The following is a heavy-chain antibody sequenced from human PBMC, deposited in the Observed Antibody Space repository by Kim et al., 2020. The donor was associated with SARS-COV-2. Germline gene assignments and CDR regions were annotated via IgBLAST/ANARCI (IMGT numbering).Heavy chain of an antibody. CDR1: GGSISTSNYY. D-gene: IGHD5-12*01. Sequence: SETLSLTCSVSGGSISTSNYYWGWIRQSPGKGLEWIGSIYYSGSTYYNPSLKSRVTISVDTSMNQFSLKLSSVTAADTAVYYCARDPYGGYGVIDYWGQGTLVTVSS. J-gene: IGHJ4*02. CDR2: IYYSGST. CDR3: ARDPYGGYGVIDY. V-gene: IGHV4-39*07.